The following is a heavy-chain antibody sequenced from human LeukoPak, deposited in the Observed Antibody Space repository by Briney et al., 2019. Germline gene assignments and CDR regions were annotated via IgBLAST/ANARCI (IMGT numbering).Heavy chain of an antibody. CDR2: ISYDGSNK. CDR3: ARVTPYGDSKGGYFDY. J-gene: IGHJ4*02. Sequence: QSGGSLRLSCAASGFTFSSYAMHWVRQAPGKGLEWVAVISYDGSNKYYADSVKGRFTISRDNSKNTLYLQMNSLRAEDTAVYYCARVTPYGDSKGGYFDYWGQGTLVTVSS. D-gene: IGHD4-17*01. CDR1: GFTFSSYA. V-gene: IGHV3-30-3*01.